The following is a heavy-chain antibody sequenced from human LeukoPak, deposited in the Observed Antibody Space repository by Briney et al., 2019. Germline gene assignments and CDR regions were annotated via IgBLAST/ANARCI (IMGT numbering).Heavy chain of an antibody. D-gene: IGHD6-19*01. Sequence: PSETLSLTCTVSGGSISSYYWSWIRQPAGKGLEWIGRIYTSGSTNYSPSLKSRVTMSVDTSKNQFSLKLSSVTAADTAVYYCAREYSSGWPSYYYYGMDVWGQGTTVTVSS. CDR3: AREYSSGWPSYYYYGMDV. J-gene: IGHJ6*02. CDR1: GGSISSYY. V-gene: IGHV4-4*07. CDR2: IYTSGST.